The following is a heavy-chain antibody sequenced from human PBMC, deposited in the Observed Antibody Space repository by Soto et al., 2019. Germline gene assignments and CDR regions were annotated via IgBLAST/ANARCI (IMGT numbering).Heavy chain of an antibody. V-gene: IGHV3-21*01. CDR1: GFTFSSYS. Sequence: GGSLRLSCAASGFTFSSYSMNWVRQAPGKGLEWVSSISSSSSYIYYADSVKGRFTISRDNAKNSLYLQMNSLRAEDTAVYYCASHGVITTRTMDVWGQGTTVTVSS. CDR2: ISSSSSYI. D-gene: IGHD3-22*01. J-gene: IGHJ6*02. CDR3: ASHGVITTRTMDV.